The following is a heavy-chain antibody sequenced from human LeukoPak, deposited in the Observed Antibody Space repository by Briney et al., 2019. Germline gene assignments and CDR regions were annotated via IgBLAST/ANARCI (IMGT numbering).Heavy chain of an antibody. J-gene: IGHJ5*02. CDR3: ARPLYGSGSYPNWFDP. D-gene: IGHD3-10*01. CDR1: GFTFSSYA. V-gene: IGHV3-64*04. Sequence: GGSLRLSCSASGFTFSSYAMHWVRQAPGKGLDYVSAISTNGGSTYYADSVKGQFTISRDNAKTSLYLQMNSLRDEDTAVYYCARPLYGSGSYPNWFDPWGQGTLVTVSS. CDR2: ISTNGGST.